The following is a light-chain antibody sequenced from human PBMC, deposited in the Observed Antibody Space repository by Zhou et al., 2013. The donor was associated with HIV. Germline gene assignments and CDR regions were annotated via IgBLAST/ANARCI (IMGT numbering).Light chain of an antibody. V-gene: IGKV1-33*01. CDR2: DAS. CDR3: QQYNNFPIT. J-gene: IGKJ3*01. Sequence: DIQMTQSPSSLSASVGHRVTITCQASQDISNYLNWYQQRPGKAPKLLIYDASNLQTGVPSRFSGSGSGTDFTFTISSLQPEDIATYYCQQYNNFPITFGPGTKVDV. CDR1: QDISNY.